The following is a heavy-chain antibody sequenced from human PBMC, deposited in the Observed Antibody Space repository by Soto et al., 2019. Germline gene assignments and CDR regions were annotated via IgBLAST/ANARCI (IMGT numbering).Heavy chain of an antibody. V-gene: IGHV3-30*18. CDR2: ISYDGSYK. CDR1: GFTFDNYG. Sequence: QVQLVESGGGVVQPGRSLRLSCAASGFTFDNYGMHWVRQAPGKELEWVSGISYDGSYKYYADSVKGRFIISRDNPKNTLYLQMNSLRTEDTAVYYCAKELSHSYGYTRYYFYGMDVWGPGTTVTVSS. D-gene: IGHD5-18*01. CDR3: AKELSHSYGYTRYYFYGMDV. J-gene: IGHJ6*02.